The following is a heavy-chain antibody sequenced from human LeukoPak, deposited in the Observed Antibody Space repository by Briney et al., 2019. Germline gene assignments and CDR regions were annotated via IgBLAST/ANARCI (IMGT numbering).Heavy chain of an antibody. V-gene: IGHV3-30*03. CDR1: GVTFSSYW. J-gene: IGHJ4*02. CDR2: VSYDGSNK. CDR3: ASSSVHWLVSASFEY. D-gene: IGHD3-9*01. Sequence: GGSLTFSCAASGVTFSSYWMSWVRQAPGKGLEWVAVVSYDGSNKYYADSVKGRFTISRDNSKNTLSLQMDSLRAEDTAVYYCASSSVHWLVSASFEYWAQGTLVTVSS.